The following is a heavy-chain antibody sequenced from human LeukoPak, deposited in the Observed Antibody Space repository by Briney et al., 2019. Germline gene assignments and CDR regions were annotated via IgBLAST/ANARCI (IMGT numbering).Heavy chain of an antibody. CDR1: GGSISSYY. Sequence: KPSETLSLTCPVSGGSISSYYWSWIRQPPGKGLEWIGYIYYSGSTNYNPSLKSRVTISVDTSKNQFSLKLSSVTAADTAVYYCARGNDFWSGSFDPWGQGTLVTVSS. CDR3: ARGNDFWSGSFDP. V-gene: IGHV4-59*01. D-gene: IGHD3-3*01. J-gene: IGHJ5*02. CDR2: IYYSGST.